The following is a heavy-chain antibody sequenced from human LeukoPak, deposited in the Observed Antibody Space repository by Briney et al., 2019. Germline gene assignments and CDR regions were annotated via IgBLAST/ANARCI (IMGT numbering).Heavy chain of an antibody. J-gene: IGHJ6*03. CDR3: ARVGVYSSGWLETGYYYYMDV. D-gene: IGHD6-19*01. V-gene: IGHV4-39*07. CDR1: SGSISTSNYY. CDR2: IFYSGST. Sequence: SETLPLTCTVSSGSISTSNYYWGWVRQPPGKALEWIGNIFYSGSTYYSPSLKSRVTISLDTSRNQFSLKLSSVTAADTAVYYCARVGVYSSGWLETGYYYYMDVWGKGTTVTISS.